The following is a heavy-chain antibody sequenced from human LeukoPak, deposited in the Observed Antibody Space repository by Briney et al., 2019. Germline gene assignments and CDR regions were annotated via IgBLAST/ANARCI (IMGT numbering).Heavy chain of an antibody. CDR1: GGSISSYH. CDR3: ARFPITGGSYRRWYFDL. CDR2: IYYSGST. D-gene: IGHD3-16*02. J-gene: IGHJ2*01. V-gene: IGHV4-59*08. Sequence: PSETLSLTCTVSGGSISSYHWSWIRQPPGKGLEWIGYIYYSGSTNYNPSLKSRVTISVDTSKNQFSLKLSSVTAADTAVYYCARFPITGGSYRRWYFDLWGRGTLVTVSS.